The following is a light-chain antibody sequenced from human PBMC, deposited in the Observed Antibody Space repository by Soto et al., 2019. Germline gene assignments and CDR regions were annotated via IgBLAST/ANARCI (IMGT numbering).Light chain of an antibody. CDR1: QDITNF. V-gene: IGKV1-33*01. Sequence: DLQMTQSPSSLSASVGDRVTITCQASQDITNFLNWYQQKSGKAPKLLIYAASNLETGVPSRCSGGGSGTDFTFTISSLQPEDIATYYCQQYDLFPWTFGQGTKVEIK. CDR2: AAS. J-gene: IGKJ1*01. CDR3: QQYDLFPWT.